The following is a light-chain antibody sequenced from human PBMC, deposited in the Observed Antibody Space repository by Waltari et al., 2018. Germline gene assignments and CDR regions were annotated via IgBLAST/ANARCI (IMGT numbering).Light chain of an antibody. CDR2: DVS. CDR3: SSYTSSSTLWVV. V-gene: IGLV2-14*03. CDR1: SSDVGGYNY. J-gene: IGLJ2*01. Sequence: QSALTQPASVSGSPGQSITISCTGTSSDVGGYNYVSWYQQHPGKAPKLMIYDVSNRPSGVSKRFSGSKSGNAASLTISGLQAEDEADYYCSSYTSSSTLWVVFGGGTKLTVL.